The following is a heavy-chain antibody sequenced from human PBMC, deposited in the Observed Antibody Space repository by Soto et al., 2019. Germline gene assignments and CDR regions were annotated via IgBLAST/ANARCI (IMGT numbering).Heavy chain of an antibody. D-gene: IGHD6-19*01. Sequence: VQLVESGGGVVQPGRSLRLSCAASGFTFSDYAMHWVRQAPGKGLEWVAVVSHDGRNTHYADSVMGRFTISRDSSKNTVTLEMTGLRAEATAVYDCAKGGRQWLVTSDFNYWGQGALVTVSS. CDR1: GFTFSDYA. CDR3: AKGGRQWLVTSDFNY. J-gene: IGHJ4*02. V-gene: IGHV3-30*18. CDR2: VSHDGRNT.